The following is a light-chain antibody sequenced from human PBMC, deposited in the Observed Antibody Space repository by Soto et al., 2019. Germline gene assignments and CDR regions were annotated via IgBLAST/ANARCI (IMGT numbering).Light chain of an antibody. Sequence: EIVLTQSPGTLSLSPGERATLSCRASQSVSSSYLAWYQQKPGQAPTLLIYGASSRATGIPDRFSGSGSGTDFTLNISRLEPEDFAVYYCHQYHNSPLTFGGGTKVEIK. CDR3: HQYHNSPLT. V-gene: IGKV3-20*01. CDR2: GAS. J-gene: IGKJ4*01. CDR1: QSVSSSY.